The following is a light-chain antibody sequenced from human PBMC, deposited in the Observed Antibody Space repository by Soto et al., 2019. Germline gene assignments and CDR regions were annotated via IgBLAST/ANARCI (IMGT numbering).Light chain of an antibody. CDR2: EGS. V-gene: IGLV2-23*01. CDR1: ISDVGNYHL. CDR3: CTYEGSSTLG. J-gene: IGLJ3*02. Sequence: QSALTQPASVSGSPGQSITISCIGIISDVGNYHLVSWYQQHPGKAPKLMIYEGSKRPSGVSNRFSGSKSGNTASLTISGLQAEDEADYYCCTYEGSSTLGFGGGTKLTVL.